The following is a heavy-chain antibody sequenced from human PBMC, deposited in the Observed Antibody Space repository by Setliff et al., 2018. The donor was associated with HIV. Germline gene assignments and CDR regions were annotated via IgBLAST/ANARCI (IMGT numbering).Heavy chain of an antibody. CDR3: ARDSITGTTPAFDY. V-gene: IGHV4-38-2*02. D-gene: IGHD1-20*01. Sequence: SETLSLTCTVSGYSISSGYYWGWIRQPPGKGLEWIGSIYHSGSTYYNPSLKSRVTISVDTPKNQFSLKLSSVTAADTAVYYCARDSITGTTPAFDYWGQGTLVTVSS. J-gene: IGHJ4*02. CDR1: GYSISSGYY. CDR2: IYHSGST.